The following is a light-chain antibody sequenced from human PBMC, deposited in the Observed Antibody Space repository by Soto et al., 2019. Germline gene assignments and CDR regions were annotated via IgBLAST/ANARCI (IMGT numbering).Light chain of an antibody. CDR3: QQSYSSLALT. J-gene: IGKJ4*01. V-gene: IGKV1-39*01. CDR1: QSIATF. CDR2: GAS. Sequence: DIQMTQSPSSLSASVGDRVTVTCRASQSIATFLNWYQHKPGKAPKLLISGASNLQSGVPSMFSGSGSGTDFTLTINSLHPEDFATYYCQQSYSSLALTFGGGTKLEIK.